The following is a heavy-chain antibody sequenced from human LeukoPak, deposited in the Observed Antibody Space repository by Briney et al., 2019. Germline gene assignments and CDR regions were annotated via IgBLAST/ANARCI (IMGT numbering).Heavy chain of an antibody. CDR1: GYTFTSFD. V-gene: IGHV1-8*01. CDR3: ARTRAEVGATNNYYYYYMDV. CDR2: MNPNSGNT. Sequence: ASVKVSCKASGYTFTSFDINWVRQATGQGLEWMGWMNPNSGNTDYAQKFRGRVTMTRNTSISTAYMELSSLRSDDTAVYYCARTRAEVGATNNYYYYYMDVWGKGTTVTISS. D-gene: IGHD1-26*01. J-gene: IGHJ6*03.